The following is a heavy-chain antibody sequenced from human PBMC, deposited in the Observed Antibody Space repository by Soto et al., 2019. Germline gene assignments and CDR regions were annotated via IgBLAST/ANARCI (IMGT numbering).Heavy chain of an antibody. J-gene: IGHJ4*02. V-gene: IGHV3-74*01. D-gene: IGHD2-2*01. CDR2: INSDGST. CDR1: EFSFSSYW. CDR3: ARERVGYAHLFDY. Sequence: PGGSLRLSFAASEFSFSSYWMHWVRQAPGKGLVWVSRINSDGSTTYADAVKGRFTISRDNGKNTLYLQMNSLRIEDTAVYYCARERVGYAHLFDYWGQGIPVTSPQ.